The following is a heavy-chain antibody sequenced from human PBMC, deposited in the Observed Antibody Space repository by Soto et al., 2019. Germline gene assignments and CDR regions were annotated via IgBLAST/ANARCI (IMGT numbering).Heavy chain of an antibody. CDR3: VKLKGGLGRVYGMDA. V-gene: IGHV3-23*04. CDR1: GFSFRNYA. Sequence: DEHLVESGGGSLQPGESLRLSCAASGFSFRNYAMTWVRQSPGKGLEWVSLISSGGGTTNYAESVKGRFSISRDNSQNMFYLQRNGLRGEDTALYYCVKLKGGLGRVYGMDAWVQGTMVIVSS. D-gene: IGHD3-16*01. J-gene: IGHJ6*01. CDR2: ISSGGGTT.